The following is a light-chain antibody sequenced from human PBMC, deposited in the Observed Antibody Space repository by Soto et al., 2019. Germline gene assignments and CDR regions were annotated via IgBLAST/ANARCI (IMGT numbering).Light chain of an antibody. J-gene: IGLJ2*01. V-gene: IGLV2-11*01. Sequence: QSALTQPRSVSGSPGQSVTISCTGTGSDVGGYNYVSWYQKYPGKAPRLMIYDVSKRPSGVPDRFSGSKSGNTASLTISGLQAEYEADYYCCSHAGSFTLVFGGGTKLTVL. CDR2: DVS. CDR3: CSHAGSFTLV. CDR1: GSDVGGYNY.